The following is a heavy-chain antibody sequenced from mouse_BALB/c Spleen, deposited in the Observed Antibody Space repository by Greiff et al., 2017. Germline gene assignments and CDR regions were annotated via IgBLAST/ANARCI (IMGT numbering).Heavy chain of an antibody. CDR1: GYSFTGYN. CDR2: IDPYYGGT. D-gene: IGHD1-1*01. Sequence: EVQLVESGPELEKPGASVKISCKASGYSFTGYNMNWVKQSNGKSLEWIGNIDPYYGGTSYNQKFKGKATLTVDKSSSTAYMQLKSLTSEDSAVYYCARMGSSYWYFDVWGAGTTVTVSS. J-gene: IGHJ1*01. CDR3: ARMGSSYWYFDV. V-gene: IGHV1-39*01.